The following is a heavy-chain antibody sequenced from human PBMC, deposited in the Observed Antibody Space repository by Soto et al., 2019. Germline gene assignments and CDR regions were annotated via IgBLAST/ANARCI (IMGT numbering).Heavy chain of an antibody. CDR3: AGCRDFWSGYCNWFDP. Sequence: KPSETLSLTCTVSGGSISSSGYYWSWIRQHPGKGLEWIGYIYYSGSTYYNPSLKSRVTISVDTSKNQFSLKLSSVTAADTAVYYCAGCRDFWSGYCNWFDPWGQGTLVTVSS. J-gene: IGHJ5*02. D-gene: IGHD3-3*01. V-gene: IGHV4-31*03. CDR2: IYYSGST. CDR1: GGSISSSGYY.